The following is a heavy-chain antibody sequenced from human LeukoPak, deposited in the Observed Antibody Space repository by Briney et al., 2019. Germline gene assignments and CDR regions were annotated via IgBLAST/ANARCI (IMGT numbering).Heavy chain of an antibody. CDR2: INQSGST. Sequence: SETLSLTCAVYGGSFSGYYWSWIRQPPGKGLEWIGEINQSGSTKYNPSFESRVTISVDTSKNQLSLKLSSVTAADTAVYYCARGPGSGSYFAWFDLWGQGDLVTVSS. CDR1: GGSFSGYY. D-gene: IGHD3-10*01. J-gene: IGHJ5*02. V-gene: IGHV4-34*01. CDR3: ARGPGSGSYFAWFDL.